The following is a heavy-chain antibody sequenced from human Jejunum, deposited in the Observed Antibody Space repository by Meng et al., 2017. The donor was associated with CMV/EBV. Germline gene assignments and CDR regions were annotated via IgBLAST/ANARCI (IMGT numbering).Heavy chain of an antibody. V-gene: IGHV3-30*02. D-gene: IGHD3-10*01. CDR2: IRYDGSDD. Sequence: VQLVEAGGGVVQPGGSLRLSCAASGFTFSDYGMHWVRQAPGKGLEWVSFIRYDGSDDAYADSVKGRFAISRDNSKNALFLQMDSLRAGDTAMYYCAKDFLSGSLGELWDYWGQGTLVTVSS. CDR1: GFTFSDYG. CDR3: AKDFLSGSLGELWDY. J-gene: IGHJ4*02.